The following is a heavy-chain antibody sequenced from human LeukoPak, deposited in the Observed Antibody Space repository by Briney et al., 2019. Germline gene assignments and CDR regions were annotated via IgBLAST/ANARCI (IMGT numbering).Heavy chain of an antibody. CDR3: ARQGYYGSGSWDYYGMDV. V-gene: IGHV4-39*01. J-gene: IGHJ6*02. Sequence: SETLSLACTVSGGSISSSSYYWGWIRQPPGKGLEWIGSIYYSGSTYYNPSLKSRVTISVDTSKNQFSLKLSSVTAADTAVYYCARQGYYGSGSWDYYGMDVWGQGTTVTVSS. CDR1: GGSISSSSYY. D-gene: IGHD3-10*01. CDR2: IYYSGST.